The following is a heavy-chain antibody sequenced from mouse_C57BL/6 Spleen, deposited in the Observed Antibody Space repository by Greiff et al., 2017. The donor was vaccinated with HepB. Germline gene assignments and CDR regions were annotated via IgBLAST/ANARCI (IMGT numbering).Heavy chain of an antibody. J-gene: IGHJ2*01. D-gene: IGHD2-10*02. Sequence: QVQLQQPGAELVKPGASVKLSCKASGYTFTSYWMQWVKQRPGQGLEWIGEIDPSDSDTNYNQKFKGKATLTVETSSSTAYMQLSSLTSEDSAVYYCAGYGKGFDYWGQGTTLTVSS. CDR1: GYTFTSYW. CDR2: IDPSDSDT. V-gene: IGHV1-50*01. CDR3: AGYGKGFDY.